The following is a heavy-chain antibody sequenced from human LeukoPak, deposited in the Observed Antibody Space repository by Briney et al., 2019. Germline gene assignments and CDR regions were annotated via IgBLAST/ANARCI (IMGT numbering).Heavy chain of an antibody. J-gene: IGHJ4*02. CDR1: GFTFSSYG. Sequence: PGGSLRLSCAASGFTFSSYGMHWVRQAPGKGLEWVAVISYDGSNKYYADSVKGRFTISRDNSKNTLYLQMNSLRAEDTAVYFCAKDRSPFEYWGQGTLVTVSS. CDR3: AKDRSPFEY. CDR2: ISYDGSNK. V-gene: IGHV3-30*18.